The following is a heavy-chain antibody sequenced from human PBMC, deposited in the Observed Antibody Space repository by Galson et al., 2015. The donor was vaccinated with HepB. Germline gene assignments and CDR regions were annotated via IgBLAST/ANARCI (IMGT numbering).Heavy chain of an antibody. CDR3: AGDFIGDYDRYYYYYGMDV. J-gene: IGHJ6*02. Sequence: SETLSLTCTVSGGSISSYYWSWIRQPPGKGLEWIGYVYYSGSPNYNPSLKRRVTISIDTSKNQFSLKLSSVTAADTAVYYCAGDFIGDYDRYYYYYGMDVWGQGTTVTVSS. CDR2: VYYSGSP. V-gene: IGHV4-59*01. CDR1: GGSISSYY. D-gene: IGHD4-17*01.